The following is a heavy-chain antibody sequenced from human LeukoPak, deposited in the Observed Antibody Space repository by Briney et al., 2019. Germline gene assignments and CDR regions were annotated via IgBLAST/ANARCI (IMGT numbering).Heavy chain of an antibody. J-gene: IGHJ4*02. Sequence: GGSLRLSCAASGFTFSDYYMSWIRQAPGRGLEWVANIDQDGSEKHYVDSVKGRFTISRDNARNSVYLQMNSLRAEDTAMYYCARGRFSYDNTGYSSFYYWGQGTLVTVSS. CDR3: ARGRFSYDNTGYSSFYY. D-gene: IGHD3-22*01. CDR2: IDQDGSEK. V-gene: IGHV3-7*01. CDR1: GFTFSDYY.